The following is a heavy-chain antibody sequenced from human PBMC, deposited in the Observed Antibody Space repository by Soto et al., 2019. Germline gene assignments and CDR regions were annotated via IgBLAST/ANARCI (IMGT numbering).Heavy chain of an antibody. CDR3: ARGAYRALGGGSGWYYYYGMDV. Sequence: PSETLSLTCAVYGGSFSGYYWSWTRQPPGKGLEWIGEINHSGSTNYNPSLKSRVTISVGTSKNQFSLKLSSVTAADTAVYYCARGAYRALGGGSGWYYYYGMDVWGQGTTVTVSS. CDR1: GGSFSGYY. V-gene: IGHV4-34*01. D-gene: IGHD6-19*01. CDR2: INHSGST. J-gene: IGHJ6*02.